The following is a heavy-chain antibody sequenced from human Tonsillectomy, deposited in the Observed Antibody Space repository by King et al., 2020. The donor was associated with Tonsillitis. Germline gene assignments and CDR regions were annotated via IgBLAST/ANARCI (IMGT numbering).Heavy chain of an antibody. CDR1: GGTFNNYA. CDR3: AWGYYRDAFDI. CDR2: IIPIFTTA. D-gene: IGHD3-22*01. V-gene: IGHV1-69*12. J-gene: IGHJ3*02. Sequence: QLVQSGAEVKKPGSSVKFSCKASGGTFNNYAISWVRQAPGQGLELIGGIIPIFTTAKYAQKCQGRVTITADESTSTDYMELTSLRSEDTAVYYCAWGYYRDAFDIWGQGTMVTVSS.